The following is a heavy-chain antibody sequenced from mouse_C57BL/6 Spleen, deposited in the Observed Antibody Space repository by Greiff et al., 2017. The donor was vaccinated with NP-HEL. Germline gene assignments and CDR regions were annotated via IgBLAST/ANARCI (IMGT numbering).Heavy chain of an antibody. D-gene: IGHD2-3*01. CDR1: GYAFSSSW. V-gene: IGHV1-82*01. CDR2: IYPGDGDT. CDR3: ARGGDGYRDYYAMDY. Sequence: QVQLQQSGPELVKPGASVKISCKASGYAFSSSWMNWVKQRPGKGLERIGRIYPGDGDTNYNGKFKGKATLTADKSSSTAYMQLSSLTSEDSAVYFCARGGDGYRDYYAMDYWGQGTSVTVSS. J-gene: IGHJ4*01.